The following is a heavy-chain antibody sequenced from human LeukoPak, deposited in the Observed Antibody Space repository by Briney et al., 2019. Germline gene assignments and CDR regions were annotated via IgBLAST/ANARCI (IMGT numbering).Heavy chain of an antibody. CDR2: IYSGGST. CDR1: GFTFSDYY. Sequence: GGSLRLSCAASGFTFSDYYMTWVRQAPGKGLEWVSLIYSGGSTYYADSVKGRFTISRDNSKNTLYLQMNSLRAEDTAVYYCAKVTKFGELEWGQGTLVTVSS. V-gene: IGHV3-66*02. CDR3: AKVTKFGELE. J-gene: IGHJ4*02. D-gene: IGHD3-10*01.